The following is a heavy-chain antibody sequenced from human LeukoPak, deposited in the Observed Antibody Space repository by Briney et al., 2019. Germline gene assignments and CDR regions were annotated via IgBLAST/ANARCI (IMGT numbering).Heavy chain of an antibody. D-gene: IGHD4-17*01. V-gene: IGHV3-21*01. Sequence: GGSLRLSCAASGFTFSSYSMNWVRQAPGKGLEWVSSISSSSSYIYYADSVKGRFTISRDNAKNSLYLQMNSLRAEDTAVYYCARDPGGYGVDTEGFDYWGQGTLVTVSS. CDR2: ISSSSSYI. CDR1: GFTFSSYS. CDR3: ARDPGGYGVDTEGFDY. J-gene: IGHJ4*02.